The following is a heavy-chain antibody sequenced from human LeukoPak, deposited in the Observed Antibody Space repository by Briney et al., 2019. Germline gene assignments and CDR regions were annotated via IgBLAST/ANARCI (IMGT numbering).Heavy chain of an antibody. CDR1: GGSISSSNW. CDR2: INHSGST. D-gene: IGHD3-10*01. J-gene: IGHJ6*02. CDR3: ARGAWFGELSYGMDV. Sequence: SETLSLTCAVSGGSISSSNWWSWVRQPPGKGLEWIGEINHSGSTNYNPSLKSRVTISVDTSKNQFSLKLSSVTAADTAVYYCARGAWFGELSYGMDVWGQGTTVTVSS. V-gene: IGHV4-4*02.